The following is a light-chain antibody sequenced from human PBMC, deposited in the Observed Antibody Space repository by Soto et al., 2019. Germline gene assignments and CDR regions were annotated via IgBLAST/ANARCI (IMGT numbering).Light chain of an antibody. CDR3: QQYGSSPWT. CDR2: GAS. CDR1: QSVSSSY. V-gene: IGKV3-20*01. J-gene: IGKJ1*01. Sequence: EIVLTQSPGTLSLSPGERATLSCRASQSVSSSYLAWYQQKPGQAPRPLIYGASSRAIGIPDRFSGSGSGTDFTLTISRLEPEDCAVYYRQQYGSSPWTFGQGTKVEIK.